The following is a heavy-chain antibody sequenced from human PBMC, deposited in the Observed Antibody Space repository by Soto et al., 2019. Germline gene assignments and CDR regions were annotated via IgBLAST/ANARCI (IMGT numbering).Heavy chain of an antibody. CDR1: GYIFTTYG. J-gene: IGHJ4*02. D-gene: IGHD1-1*01. CDR3: ARWRYGDY. Sequence: QVHLVQCGAEVKKPGASVKVSCKGSGYIFTTYGITWVRQAPGQGLESMGWISAHNGNTNYAQKLQGRVTVTRDTSTSTAYMELRNLRSDDTAVYYCARWRYGDYWGQGALVTVSS. CDR2: ISAHNGNT. V-gene: IGHV1-18*01.